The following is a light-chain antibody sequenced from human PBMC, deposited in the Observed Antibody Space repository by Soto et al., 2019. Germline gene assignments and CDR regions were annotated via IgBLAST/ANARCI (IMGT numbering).Light chain of an antibody. CDR1: HNIDNY. Sequence: DIQMTQSPSSLSASVGDRVTITCRASHNIDNYLNWYKVKPGEAPQLLIYVASRLQSGVPSRFSGSGFGTDFTLTIASLQPEDFATYYCQQTFSSPRTFGPGTKLEV. CDR2: VAS. J-gene: IGKJ2*01. V-gene: IGKV1-39*01. CDR3: QQTFSSPRT.